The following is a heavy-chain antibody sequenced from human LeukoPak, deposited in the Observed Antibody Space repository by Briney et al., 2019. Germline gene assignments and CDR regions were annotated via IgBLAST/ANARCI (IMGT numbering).Heavy chain of an antibody. V-gene: IGHV1-69*06. Sequence: SVKVSCKASGGTFSSYAISWVRQAPGQGLEWMGGIIPIFGTANYAQKFQGRVTITADKSTSTAYMELSSLRSEDTAVYYCARVRIAAAGGMDVWGQGTTVTVSS. D-gene: IGHD6-13*01. CDR1: GGTFSSYA. J-gene: IGHJ6*02. CDR2: IIPIFGTA. CDR3: ARVRIAAAGGMDV.